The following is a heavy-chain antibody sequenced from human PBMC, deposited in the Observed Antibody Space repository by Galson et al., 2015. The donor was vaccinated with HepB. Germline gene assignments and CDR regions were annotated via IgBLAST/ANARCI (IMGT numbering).Heavy chain of an antibody. CDR1: GGFVSSGSYY. D-gene: IGHD6-19*01. V-gene: IGHV4-61*01. J-gene: IGHJ3*02. Sequence: SETLSLTCTVSGGFVSSGSYYWSWIRQPPGKGLEWIGFIYYSGSTNYNPSLKSRVTISVDTSKNQFSLKLSSVTAADTAVYYCAREIAVAGHDAFDIWGQGTMVTVSS. CDR2: IYYSGST. CDR3: AREIAVAGHDAFDI.